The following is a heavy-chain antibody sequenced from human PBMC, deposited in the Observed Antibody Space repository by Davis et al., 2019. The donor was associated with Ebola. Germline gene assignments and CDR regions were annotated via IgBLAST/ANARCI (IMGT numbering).Heavy chain of an antibody. CDR3: ARRASNYNYFDS. CDR2: IHGSGTT. CDR1: GGSIESNY. Sequence: SETLSLTCTVYGGSIESNYWSWIRLSPGKGLEWIAYIHGSGTTNYNPSLKSRISISADRSKNQISLKLSSVTAADTAVYYCARRASNYNYFDSWGQGTLVTVSS. D-gene: IGHD4-11*01. J-gene: IGHJ4*02. V-gene: IGHV4-59*12.